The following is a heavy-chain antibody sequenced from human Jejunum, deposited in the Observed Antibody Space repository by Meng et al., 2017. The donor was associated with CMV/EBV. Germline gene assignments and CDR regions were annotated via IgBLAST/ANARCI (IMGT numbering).Heavy chain of an antibody. J-gene: IGHJ4*02. CDR2: IDTGGSRT. CDR1: GFTFSSYW. D-gene: IGHD3-16*01. CDR3: ARDLGGGSGY. Sequence: LSGAAFGFTFSSYWMHWVRQVQGKGVVWVARIDTGGSRTEYADSAKGRFTISRDNVKNTLYLQMNSLRAEDTAVYYCARDLGGGSGYSGQGTLVTVSS. V-gene: IGHV3-74*01.